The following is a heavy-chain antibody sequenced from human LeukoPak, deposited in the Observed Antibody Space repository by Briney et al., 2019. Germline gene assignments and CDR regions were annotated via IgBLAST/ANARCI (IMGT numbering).Heavy chain of an antibody. CDR3: ARGKTMVYCGGDCYRFDN. Sequence: AASVKVSCKASGYTFSGYYMHWVRQAPGQGLEWVGWINPNSGGTNYAQKFQGRVTMTRDTSLSTAYMELSRLLSGDTAVYYCARGKTMVYCGGDCYRFDNWGQGTLVTVSS. CDR2: INPNSGGT. V-gene: IGHV1-2*02. J-gene: IGHJ4*02. D-gene: IGHD2-21*02. CDR1: GYTFSGYY.